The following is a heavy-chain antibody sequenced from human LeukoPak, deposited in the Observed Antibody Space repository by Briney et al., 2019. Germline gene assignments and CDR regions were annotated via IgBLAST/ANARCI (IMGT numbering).Heavy chain of an antibody. CDR2: IYHSGST. V-gene: IGHV4-38-2*02. CDR3: ARDGASYCTNGVCYTDY. D-gene: IGHD2-8*01. CDR1: GYSISSGYY. Sequence: SETLSLTCTVSGYSISSGYYWGWIRQPPGKGLEWIGSIYHSGSTYYNPSLKSRVTISVDTSKNQFSLKLSSVTAADTAVYYCARDGASYCTNGVCYTDYWGQGTLVTVSS. J-gene: IGHJ4*02.